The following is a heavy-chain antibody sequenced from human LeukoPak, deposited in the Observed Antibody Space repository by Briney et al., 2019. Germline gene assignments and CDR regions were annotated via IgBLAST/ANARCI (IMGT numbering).Heavy chain of an antibody. CDR1: GGTFNNSA. D-gene: IGHD4-17*01. J-gene: IGHJ5*02. Sequence: SVKVSCKTSGGTFNNSAISWVRQAPGQGLEWLEGIMPLFGTAGYAQKFQGRVTITKDESTRTVYLELTSLTSDDTAVYYCARDVHGDYGSGWFDPWGQGTLVSVSS. CDR2: IMPLFGTA. V-gene: IGHV1-69*05. CDR3: ARDVHGDYGSGWFDP.